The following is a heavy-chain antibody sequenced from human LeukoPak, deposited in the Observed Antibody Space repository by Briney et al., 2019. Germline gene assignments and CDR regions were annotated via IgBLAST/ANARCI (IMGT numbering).Heavy chain of an antibody. CDR2: ISAYNGNT. CDR3: ARDWRVGATTGSYYYYGMDV. Sequence: ASVTVSCKASGYTFTSYGISWVRQAPGQGLEWMGWISAYNGNTNYAQKLQGRVTMTTDTSTSTAYMELRSLRSDDTAVYYCARDWRVGATTGSYYYYGMDVWGQGTTVTVSS. D-gene: IGHD1-26*01. V-gene: IGHV1-18*01. CDR1: GYTFTSYG. J-gene: IGHJ6*02.